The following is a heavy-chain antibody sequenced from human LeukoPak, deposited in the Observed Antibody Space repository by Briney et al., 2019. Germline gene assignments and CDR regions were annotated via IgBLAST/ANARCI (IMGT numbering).Heavy chain of an antibody. CDR3: ARASPLFYYDSSGYSYYFDY. CDR1: GFTFSSYE. V-gene: IGHV3-48*03. J-gene: IGHJ4*02. Sequence: PGGSLRLSCAASGFTFSSYEMNWVRQAPGKRLEWVSYISSSGSTIYYADSVKGRFTISRDNAKKSLYLQMNSLRAEDTAVYYCARASPLFYYDSSGYSYYFDYWGQGTLVTVSS. D-gene: IGHD3-22*01. CDR2: ISSSGSTI.